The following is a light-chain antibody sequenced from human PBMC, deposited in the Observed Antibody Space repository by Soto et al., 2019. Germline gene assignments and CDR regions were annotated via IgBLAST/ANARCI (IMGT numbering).Light chain of an antibody. CDR2: DVS. V-gene: IGLV2-11*01. CDR1: SSDVGGYNY. Sequence: QSALTQPRSVSGSPGQSVTISCTGASSDVGGYNYVSWYQQHPGKAPKVMIYDVSKRPSGVPDRFSGSKSGNTASLTISGLQTEDEADYYCCSYAGRYTYVFGTGTKLPVL. J-gene: IGLJ1*01. CDR3: CSYAGRYTYV.